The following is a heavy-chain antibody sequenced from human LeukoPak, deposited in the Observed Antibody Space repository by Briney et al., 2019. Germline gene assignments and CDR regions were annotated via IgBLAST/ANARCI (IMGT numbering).Heavy chain of an antibody. Sequence: GGSLSLSCAVSGFTVSDNYITWVRQAPGKGLEWVSAIYANGNTYYGDSMQGRLTISRDKSKNTVFLQMNSLRVEDTAMYYCARVGEGELGNWFDPWGQGTLVTVSS. CDR2: IYANGNT. J-gene: IGHJ5*02. CDR1: GFTVSDNY. D-gene: IGHD3-10*01. CDR3: ARVGEGELGNWFDP. V-gene: IGHV3-53*01.